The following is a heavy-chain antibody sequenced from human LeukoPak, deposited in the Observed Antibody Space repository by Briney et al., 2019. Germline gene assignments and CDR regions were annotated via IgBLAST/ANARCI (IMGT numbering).Heavy chain of an antibody. J-gene: IGHJ6*03. Sequence: GASVKVSCKASGGTFSSYAISWVRQAPGQGFEWMGRIIPIFGTANYAQKFQGRVTITTDESTSTAYMELSSLRSEDTAVYYCARVSSSSSYYYYYMDVWGKGTSVTVSS. D-gene: IGHD6-6*01. V-gene: IGHV1-69*05. CDR2: IIPIFGTA. CDR3: ARVSSSSSYYYYYMDV. CDR1: GGTFSSYA.